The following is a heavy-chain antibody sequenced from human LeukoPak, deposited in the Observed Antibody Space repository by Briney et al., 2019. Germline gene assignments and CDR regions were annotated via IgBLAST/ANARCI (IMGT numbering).Heavy chain of an antibody. Sequence: GGSLRLSCAVSGFTFSNYWLSWVRQAPGKGLEWVSVISGSGGSTYYADSVKGRFTISRDNSKNTLFLQMNSLRADDTAVYYCAKAYYDTLTGTSDWGQGTLVTVSS. CDR2: ISGSGGST. J-gene: IGHJ4*02. V-gene: IGHV3-23*01. CDR1: GFTFSNYW. CDR3: AKAYYDTLTGTSD. D-gene: IGHD3-9*01.